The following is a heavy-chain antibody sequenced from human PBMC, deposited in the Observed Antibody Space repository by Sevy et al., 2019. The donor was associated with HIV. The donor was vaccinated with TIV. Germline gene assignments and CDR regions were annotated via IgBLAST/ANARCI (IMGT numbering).Heavy chain of an antibody. CDR1: GFTFSTYT. Sequence: GESLKISCAASGFTFSTYTMNWVRQAPGKGLEWVSSISSGSSYIYYADSVKGRFTISRDNAKNSLYLQMNSLRAEDTAIYYCARDGGCTSTSCLLYSDYWGQGTPVTVSS. V-gene: IGHV3-21*01. CDR2: ISSGSSYI. J-gene: IGHJ4*02. CDR3: ARDGGCTSTSCLLYSDY. D-gene: IGHD2-2*01.